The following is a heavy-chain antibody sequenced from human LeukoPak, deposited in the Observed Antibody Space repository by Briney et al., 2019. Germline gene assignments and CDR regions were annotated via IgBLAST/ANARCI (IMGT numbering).Heavy chain of an antibody. V-gene: IGHV4-39*01. Sequence: PSETLSLTCTVSGGSIRSSSYCWGWIRQPPGKGLEWIGSICYSGSTFYNPSLKSRVTLSVDTSKNQFSLKLSSVTAADTAVYYCARLRCGGGSCYSGYWGQGTLVTVSS. CDR3: ARLRCGGGSCYSGY. CDR2: ICYSGST. CDR1: GGSIRSSSYC. D-gene: IGHD2-15*01. J-gene: IGHJ4*02.